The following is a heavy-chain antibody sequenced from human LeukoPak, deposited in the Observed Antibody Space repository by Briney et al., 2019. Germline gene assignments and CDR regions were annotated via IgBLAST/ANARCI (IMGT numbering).Heavy chain of an antibody. Sequence: GGSLRLSCVASEFTFSNYWMSWVRQAPGKGLEWVAVISYDGSNKYYADSVKGRFTISRDNSKNTLYLQMNSLRAEDTAVYYCARDSSYYDSSGYYPYDYWGQGTLVTVSS. J-gene: IGHJ4*02. V-gene: IGHV3-30-3*01. CDR1: EFTFSNYW. D-gene: IGHD3-22*01. CDR3: ARDSSYYDSSGYYPYDY. CDR2: ISYDGSNK.